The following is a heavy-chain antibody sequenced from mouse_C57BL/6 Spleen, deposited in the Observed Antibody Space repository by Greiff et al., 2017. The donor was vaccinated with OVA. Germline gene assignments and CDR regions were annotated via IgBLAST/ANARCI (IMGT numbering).Heavy chain of an antibody. V-gene: IGHV1-53*01. CDR1: GYTFTSYW. Sequence: QVQLQQSGTELVKPGASVKLSCTASGYTFTSYWMHWVKQRPGQGLEWIGNINPSNGGTNYNEKFKSKATLTVDKSSSTAYMQLSSLTSEDSAIYYCARGGISPYLYFDVWGTGTTVTVSS. CDR2: INPSNGGT. J-gene: IGHJ1*03. CDR3: ARGGISPYLYFDV.